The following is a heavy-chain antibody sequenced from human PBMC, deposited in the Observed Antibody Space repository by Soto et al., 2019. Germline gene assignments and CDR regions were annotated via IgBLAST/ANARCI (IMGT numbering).Heavy chain of an antibody. CDR1: GLSNSVSPYH. D-gene: IGHD1-20*01. Sequence: PETIPHACAVSGLSNSVSPYHWCCLRQSPGKGPEWIGSVFYTGFTSYNPSLESRVSVSVDTSKNQFSLKVSGVSAADTAVYYCATSQKGYNWNYFDHWGQGALVTVS. CDR3: ATSQKGYNWNYFDH. V-gene: IGHV4-39*01. CDR2: VFYTGFT. J-gene: IGHJ4*02.